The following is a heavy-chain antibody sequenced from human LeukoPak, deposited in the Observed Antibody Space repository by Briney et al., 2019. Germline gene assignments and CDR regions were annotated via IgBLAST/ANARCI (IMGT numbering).Heavy chain of an antibody. J-gene: IGHJ5*02. Sequence: SETLSLTCTVSGGPISGYFWSWIRQPPGKGLEWIGEINHSGSTNYNPSLKSRVTISVDTSKNQFSLKLSSVTAADTAVYYCARGRLLWFGGVGNWFDPWGQGTLVTVSS. CDR3: ARGRLLWFGGVGNWFDP. CDR1: GGPISGYF. V-gene: IGHV4-34*01. CDR2: INHSGST. D-gene: IGHD3-10*01.